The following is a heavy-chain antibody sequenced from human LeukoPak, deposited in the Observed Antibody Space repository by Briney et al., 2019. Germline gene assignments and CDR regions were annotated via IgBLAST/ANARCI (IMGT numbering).Heavy chain of an antibody. J-gene: IGHJ4*02. D-gene: IGHD5-18*01. Sequence: GGSLRLSCAASGFTFSNYALSWVRPAPGKGLEWVSDISGSGGSTYYADSVKGRFTMPRDNSKNTMYLQMNSLRAEDTAVYYCAKRIQSAMAMGYWGQGTLVTVSS. CDR2: ISGSGGST. CDR3: AKRIQSAMAMGY. V-gene: IGHV3-23*01. CDR1: GFTFSNYA.